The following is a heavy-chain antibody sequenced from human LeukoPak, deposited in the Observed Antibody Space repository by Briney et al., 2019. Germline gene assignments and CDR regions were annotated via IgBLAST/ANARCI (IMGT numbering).Heavy chain of an antibody. CDR1: GGSISSGGYS. V-gene: IGHV4-30-2*01. D-gene: IGHD6-13*01. CDR3: ARVGYSSSPDWYFDL. J-gene: IGHJ2*01. Sequence: NPSQTLSPTCAVSGGSISSGGYSWSWIRQPPGKGLEWIGYIYHSGSTYYNPSLKSRVTISVDRSKNQFSLKLSSVTAADTAVYYCARVGYSSSPDWYFDLWGRGTLVTVSS. CDR2: IYHSGST.